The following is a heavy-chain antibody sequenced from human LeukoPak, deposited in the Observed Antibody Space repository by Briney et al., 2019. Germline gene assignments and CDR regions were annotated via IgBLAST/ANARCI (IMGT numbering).Heavy chain of an antibody. Sequence: GGSLRLSCAASGFTFSSYSMNWVRQAPGKGLEWVSSTSSSSSYIYYADSVKGRFTISRDNAKNSLYLQMNSLRAEDTAVYYCARDRLPYCSSTSCPAVYYWGQGTLVTVSS. CDR3: ARDRLPYCSSTSCPAVYY. J-gene: IGHJ4*02. V-gene: IGHV3-21*01. D-gene: IGHD2-2*01. CDR2: TSSSSSYI. CDR1: GFTFSSYS.